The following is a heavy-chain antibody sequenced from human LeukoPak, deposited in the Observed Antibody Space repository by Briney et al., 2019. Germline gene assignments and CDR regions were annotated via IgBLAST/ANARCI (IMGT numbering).Heavy chain of an antibody. D-gene: IGHD3-3*01. CDR1: GGSISSYY. V-gene: IGHV4-59*01. CDR2: IYYSGST. Sequence: SETLSLTCTVSGGSISSYYWSWIRQPPGKGLEWIGYIYYSGSTNYNPSLKSRVTISVDTSKNQFSLKLSSVTAADTAVYYCARVPYYDFWSGYFPTYYFDYWGQGTLVTASS. CDR3: ARVPYYDFWSGYFPTYYFDY. J-gene: IGHJ4*02.